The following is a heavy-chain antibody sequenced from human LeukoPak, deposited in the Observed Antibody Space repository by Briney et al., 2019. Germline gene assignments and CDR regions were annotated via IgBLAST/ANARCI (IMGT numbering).Heavy chain of an antibody. CDR1: GFTVSSNS. Sequence: GGSLRLSCTVSGFTVSSNSMSWVRQAPGKGLEWVSFIYSDNTHYSDSVKGRFTISRDNSKNTLYLQMNSLRAEDTAVYYCARAFVVGAQRSYWGQGTLVTVSS. V-gene: IGHV3-53*01. J-gene: IGHJ4*02. D-gene: IGHD1-26*01. CDR3: ARAFVVGAQRSY. CDR2: IYSDNT.